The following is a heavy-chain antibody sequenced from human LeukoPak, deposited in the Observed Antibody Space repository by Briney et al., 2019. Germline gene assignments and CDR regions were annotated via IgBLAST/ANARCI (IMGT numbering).Heavy chain of an antibody. CDR3: ARYGDSSGWYFRWFDP. J-gene: IGHJ5*02. CDR2: MDPNNGNT. D-gene: IGHD6-19*01. V-gene: IGHV1-8*01. CDR1: GYTFTNYD. Sequence: VASVKVSCKASGYTFTNYDINWVRQATGQGLEWVGWMDPNNGNTGYAQKFQGRVTMTTDTSTSTAYMELRSLRSDDTAVYYCARYGDSSGWYFRWFDPWGQGTLVTVSS.